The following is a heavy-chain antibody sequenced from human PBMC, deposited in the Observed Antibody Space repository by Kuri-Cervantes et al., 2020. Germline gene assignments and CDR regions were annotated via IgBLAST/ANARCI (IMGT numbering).Heavy chain of an antibody. CDR3: AKDPRIAAAVEPVW. Sequence: GESLKISCAASGFTFNSCGMHWVRQAPGKGLGWVTVISYDGSNTYYADSVKGRFTISRDNSKDTLYLQMNSLRAEDTAVYYCAKDPRIAAAVEPVWWGQGTLVTVSS. J-gene: IGHJ4*02. CDR2: ISYDGSNT. CDR1: GFTFNSCG. V-gene: IGHV3-30*18. D-gene: IGHD6-13*01.